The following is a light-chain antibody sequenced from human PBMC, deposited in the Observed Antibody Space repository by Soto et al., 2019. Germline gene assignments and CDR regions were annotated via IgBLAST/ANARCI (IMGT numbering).Light chain of an antibody. CDR1: QSISSSC. CDR2: AAS. CDR3: QYYCSSQYT. J-gene: IGKJ2*01. Sequence: EIVLTQSPGTLSLSPGERATLSCRASQSISSSCLAWYQHKPGQAPRLLIYAASSRATGIPDRFSGSGSGTDFTLTISRLEPEDFAVYYCQYYCSSQYTFGQGTKLEIK. V-gene: IGKV3-20*01.